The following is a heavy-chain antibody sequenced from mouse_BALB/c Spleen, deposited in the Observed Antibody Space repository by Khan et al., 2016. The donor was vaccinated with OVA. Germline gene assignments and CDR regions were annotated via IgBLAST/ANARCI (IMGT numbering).Heavy chain of an antibody. CDR3: ASAGYGGFAY. V-gene: IGHV5-4*02. CDR1: GFTFSDYY. J-gene: IGHJ3*01. CDR2: ISDGGSYT. D-gene: IGHD1-1*02. Sequence: EVELVESGGGLVKPGGSLKLSCAASGFTFSDYYMYWVRQTPEKRLEWVATISDGGSYTYSPDSVKGRFTISRDNAKNNLYLQMSSLKSEDTAMYYCASAGYGGFAYWGQGTLVTVSA.